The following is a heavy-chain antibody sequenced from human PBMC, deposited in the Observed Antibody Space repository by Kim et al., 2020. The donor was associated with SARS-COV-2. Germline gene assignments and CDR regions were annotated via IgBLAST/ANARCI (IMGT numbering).Heavy chain of an antibody. D-gene: IGHD3-10*01. Sequence: GSTNHNPALKGRVTISVDTAKNLFSLKLSSVTAADTAVYYCARGETYYPIWGQGTMVTVSS. CDR2: GST. V-gene: IGHV4-59*09. CDR3: ARGETYYPI. J-gene: IGHJ3*02.